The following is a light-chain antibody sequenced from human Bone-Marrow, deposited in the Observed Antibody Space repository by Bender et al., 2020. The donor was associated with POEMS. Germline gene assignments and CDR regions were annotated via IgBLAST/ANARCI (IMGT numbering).Light chain of an antibody. CDR1: SSDVGCYNY. J-gene: IGLJ1*01. V-gene: IGLV2-8*01. CDR3: SSFSATSPYV. CDR2: EVS. Sequence: QSALTQPPSASGSPGQSVTISCTGTSSDVGCYNYVSWYQQHPGKAPKLMIYEVSKRPSGVPHRFSGSKSGNTAFLTVSGLQADDEADYYCSSFSATSPYVFGPGTRVSVL.